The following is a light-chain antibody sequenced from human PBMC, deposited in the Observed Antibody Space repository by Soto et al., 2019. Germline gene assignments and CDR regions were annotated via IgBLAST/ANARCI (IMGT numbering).Light chain of an antibody. CDR3: QQLNSYPFT. V-gene: IGKV1-9*01. Sequence: DIQMTQSASSVSASVGDRVTLTCRASQGISSYLAWYQQKPGKAPKILIYAASTLQSGVPSRFRGSGSGTDFTLTISRLQPEDFSTYYCQQLNSYPFTFGPGTKVDI. CDR1: QGISSY. CDR2: AAS. J-gene: IGKJ3*01.